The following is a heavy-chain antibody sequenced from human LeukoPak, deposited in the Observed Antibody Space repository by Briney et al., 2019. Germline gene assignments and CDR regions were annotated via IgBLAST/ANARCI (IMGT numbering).Heavy chain of an antibody. V-gene: IGHV1-8*01. CDR2: MNPNSGNT. J-gene: IGHJ4*02. Sequence: ASVKVSCKASGYTFTSYDINWVRQATGQGLEWMGWMNPNSGNTGYAQKFQGRVTMTRNTSISTAYMELSSLRSEDTVVYYCARGCRPYYYGSGSYSDWGQGTLVTVSS. CDR1: GYTFTSYD. D-gene: IGHD3-10*01. CDR3: ARGCRPYYYGSGSYSD.